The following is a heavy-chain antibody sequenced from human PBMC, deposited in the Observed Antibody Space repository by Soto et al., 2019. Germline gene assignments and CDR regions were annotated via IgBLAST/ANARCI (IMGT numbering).Heavy chain of an antibody. CDR2: IYYSGST. Sequence: SETLSLTCTVSSGSIISSNYYWAGIRQPPEKGLEWMATIYYSGSTYYSPSLKSRVTIPVDTSKNQFSLRLAPVTAADTAVYYCASINKPGWFDPWDQGTLVTVSS. CDR1: SGSIISSNYY. CDR3: ASINKPGWFDP. V-gene: IGHV4-39*01. J-gene: IGHJ5*02.